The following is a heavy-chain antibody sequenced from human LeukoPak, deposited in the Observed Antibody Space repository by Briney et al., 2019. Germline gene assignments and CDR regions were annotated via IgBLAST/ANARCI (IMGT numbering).Heavy chain of an antibody. CDR1: GYTFTGYY. CDR2: INPNSGGT. J-gene: IGHJ6*03. D-gene: IGHD3-3*01. CDR3: ARFFIPADFWSGYSTSRDYYYMDV. Sequence: ASVKVSCKASGYTFTGYYMHWVRQAPGQGLEWMGWINPNSGGTNYAQKFQGRVTMTRDTSISTAYMELSRLRSDDTAVYYCARFFIPADFWSGYSTSRDYYYMDVWGKGTTVTVSS. V-gene: IGHV1-2*02.